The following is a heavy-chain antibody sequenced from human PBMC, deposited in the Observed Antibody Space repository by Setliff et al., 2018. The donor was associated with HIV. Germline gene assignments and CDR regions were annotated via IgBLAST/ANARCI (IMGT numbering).Heavy chain of an antibody. CDR2: IYQNGNT. CDR1: GYFISNGYY. CDR3: ARQAWHYDRDGYFIDY. D-gene: IGHD3-22*01. Sequence: SETLSLTCSVSGYFISNGYYWGWIRQPPGKGLEWVGTIYQNGNTYYSLSLESRVSVSMDMSRNQFSVKLNSATAADTAVYYCARQAWHYDRDGYFIDYWGQGKLVTVSS. V-gene: IGHV4-38-2*02. J-gene: IGHJ4*02.